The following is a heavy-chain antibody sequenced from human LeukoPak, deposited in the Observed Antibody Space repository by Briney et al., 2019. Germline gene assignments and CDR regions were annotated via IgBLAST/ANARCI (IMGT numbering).Heavy chain of an antibody. Sequence: GASVKVSCKASGYTFTGYYMHWVRQAPGQGLEWMGWINPNSGGTNYAQKFQGRVTMTRDTSISTAYMELSRLRSDDTAVYYCARVPPRRRSSGYYPDFDYWGQGTLVTVSS. V-gene: IGHV1-2*02. CDR2: INPNSGGT. CDR3: ARVPPRRRSSGYYPDFDY. D-gene: IGHD3-22*01. J-gene: IGHJ4*02. CDR1: GYTFTGYY.